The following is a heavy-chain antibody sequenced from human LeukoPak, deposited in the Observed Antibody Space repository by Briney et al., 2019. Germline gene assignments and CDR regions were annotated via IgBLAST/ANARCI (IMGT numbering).Heavy chain of an antibody. Sequence: GGSLRLSCAASGFTFSSFSMNWVRQAPGKGLEWVSVIYNDGNTYYADSVKGRFTISRDTSKNTLHLQIYTLRAEDTAVYFCARGRPSYYYYLDVWGKGTAVTVSS. J-gene: IGHJ6*03. CDR3: ARGRPSYYYYLDV. V-gene: IGHV3-53*01. CDR2: IYNDGNT. CDR1: GFTFSSFS.